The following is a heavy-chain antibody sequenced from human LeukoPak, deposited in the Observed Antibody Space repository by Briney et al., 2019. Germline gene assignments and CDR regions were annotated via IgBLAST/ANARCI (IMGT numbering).Heavy chain of an antibody. V-gene: IGHV3-48*03. CDR3: AREAAPVAAAKPDAVDI. CDR1: GFTFNSYE. J-gene: IGHJ3*02. CDR2: ICDSGRAK. Sequence: PGGSLRLSCAASGFTFNSYEMNWVRQAPGKGLEWVSYICDSGRAKYYSASEKGRFTISNNNAKNSLFQQSNSLRAENTALYYCAREAAPVAAAKPDAVDIWGQGTMVTVSS. D-gene: IGHD2-15*01.